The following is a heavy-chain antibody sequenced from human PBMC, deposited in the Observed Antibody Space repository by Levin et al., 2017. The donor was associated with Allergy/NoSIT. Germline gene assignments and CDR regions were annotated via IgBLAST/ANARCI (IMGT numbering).Heavy chain of an antibody. V-gene: IGHV4-39*01. CDR2: IYYSGST. D-gene: IGHD6-13*01. J-gene: IGHJ5*02. Sequence: SETLSLTCTVSGGSISSSSYYWGWIRQPPGKGLEWIGSIYYSGSTYYNPSLKSRVTISVDTSKNQFSLKLSSVTAADTAVYYCARLDSSSWYRIDPWGQGTLVTVSS. CDR3: ARLDSSSWYRIDP. CDR1: GGSISSSSYY.